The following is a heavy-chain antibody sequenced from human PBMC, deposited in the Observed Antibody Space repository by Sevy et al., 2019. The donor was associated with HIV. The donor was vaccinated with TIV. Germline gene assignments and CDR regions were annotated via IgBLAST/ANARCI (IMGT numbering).Heavy chain of an antibody. CDR2: IIPIFGTA. CDR3: ARDLGDGYSSRTPIGGLDY. J-gene: IGHJ4*02. Sequence: ASVKVSCKASGGTFSSYAISWVRQAPGQGLEWMGGIIPIFGTANYAQKFQGRVTITADESTSTAYMELSSLRSEDTAVYYCARDLGDGYSSRTPIGGLDYWGQGTLVTVSS. CDR1: GGTFSSYA. V-gene: IGHV1-69*13. D-gene: IGHD6-13*01.